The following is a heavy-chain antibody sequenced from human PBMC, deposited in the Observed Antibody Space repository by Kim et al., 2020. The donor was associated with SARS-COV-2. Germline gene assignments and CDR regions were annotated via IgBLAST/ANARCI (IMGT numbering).Heavy chain of an antibody. D-gene: IGHD3-10*01. Sequence: GTTEYAASVKGRFTISRDDSKSIAYLQMNSLKTEYTAVYYCTNSGSTLDYWGQGTLVTVSS. V-gene: IGHV3-49*02. CDR3: TNSGSTLDY. J-gene: IGHJ4*02. CDR2: GTT.